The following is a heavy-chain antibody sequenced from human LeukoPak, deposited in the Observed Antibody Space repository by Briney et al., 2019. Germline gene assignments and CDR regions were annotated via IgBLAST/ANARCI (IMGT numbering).Heavy chain of an antibody. V-gene: IGHV3-30*02. Sequence: GGSLRLSCAASGFTFSSYGMHWVRQAPGKGLEWVAFIRYDGSNKYYADSVKGRFTISRDNSKNTLYLQMNSLRAEVTAVYYCAKGIRITIPEYYFDYWGQGTLVTVSS. D-gene: IGHD3-3*01. CDR2: IRYDGSNK. J-gene: IGHJ4*02. CDR3: AKGIRITIPEYYFDY. CDR1: GFTFSSYG.